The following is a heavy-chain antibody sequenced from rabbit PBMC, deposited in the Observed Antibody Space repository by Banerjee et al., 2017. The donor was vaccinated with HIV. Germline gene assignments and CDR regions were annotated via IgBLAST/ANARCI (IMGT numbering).Heavy chain of an antibody. CDR3: ARGGEYGFDL. J-gene: IGHJ4*01. V-gene: IGHV1S45*01. CDR1: GIDFSSYYY. Sequence: QQQLEESGGGLVKPGGTLTLTCKASGIDFSSYYYMCWVRQAPGKGLEWIACIYTGSSGSTYYASWAKGRFTISKTSSTTVTLQMTSLTAADTATYFCARGGEYGFDLRGPGTLVTVS. CDR2: IYTGSSGST.